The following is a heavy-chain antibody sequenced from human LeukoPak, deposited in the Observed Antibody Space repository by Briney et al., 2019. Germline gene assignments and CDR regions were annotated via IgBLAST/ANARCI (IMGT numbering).Heavy chain of an antibody. CDR1: GFTFSSYS. CDR3: ARVPLYGDYGQIDY. D-gene: IGHD4-17*01. Sequence: GGSLRLSCAAYGFTFSSYSMNWVRHPPGKGLEWVSSISSSSSYIYYADSVKGRFTISRDNAKNSLYLQMNSLRAEDTAVYYCARVPLYGDYGQIDYWGQGTLVTVSS. V-gene: IGHV3-21*01. J-gene: IGHJ4*02. CDR2: ISSSSSYI.